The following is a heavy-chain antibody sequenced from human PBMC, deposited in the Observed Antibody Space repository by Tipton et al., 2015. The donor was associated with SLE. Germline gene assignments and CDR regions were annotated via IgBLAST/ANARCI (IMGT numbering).Heavy chain of an antibody. J-gene: IGHJ4*02. CDR1: GYSFTSHG. V-gene: IGHV1-18*01. D-gene: IGHD3-3*01. CDR3: ALWPITIFGVVAYY. CDR2: ISVDNGNT. Sequence: QLVQSGAEVKKPGASVKVSCKASGYSFTSHGYGISWVRQAPGQGLEWMGWISVDNGNTDYAVNLQDRVTMTIDTSTSTAYMELRSLRSDDTAVYYCALWPITIFGVVAYYWGQGTLVTVSS.